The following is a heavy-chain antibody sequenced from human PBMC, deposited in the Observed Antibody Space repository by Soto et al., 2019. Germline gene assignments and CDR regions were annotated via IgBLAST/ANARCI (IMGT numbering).Heavy chain of an antibody. D-gene: IGHD2-2*02. CDR3: ARVADSVVGPAAIGGGDDAFDI. V-gene: IGHV1-18*01. CDR1: GYTFTRYG. CDR2: LSAYNGNT. J-gene: IGHJ3*02. Sequence: VQLVQSGAEVKKPGASVKVSCKASGYTFTRYGISWVRQAPGQGLAWVGGLSAYNGNTNYAQKLQGRATMTTDTYTSTAYMDLRSLESDDSAVYYCARVADSVVGPAAIGGGDDAFDIWVQGTMVTVSS.